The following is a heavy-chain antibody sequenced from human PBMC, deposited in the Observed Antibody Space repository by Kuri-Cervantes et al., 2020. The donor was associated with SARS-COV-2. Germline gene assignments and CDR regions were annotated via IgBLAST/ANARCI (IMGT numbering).Heavy chain of an antibody. V-gene: IGHV4-39*01. J-gene: IGHJ4*02. D-gene: IGHD3-3*01. CDR3: ARRSTSITIFGVVNINPFDY. Sequence: ESLKISCTVSGGSISSSSYYWGWIRQPPGKGLEWIGSIYYSGSTYYNPSLKGRVTISVDTSKNQFSLKLSSVTAADTAVYYCARRSTSITIFGVVNINPFDYWAREPWSPSPQ. CDR2: IYYSGST. CDR1: GGSISSSSYY.